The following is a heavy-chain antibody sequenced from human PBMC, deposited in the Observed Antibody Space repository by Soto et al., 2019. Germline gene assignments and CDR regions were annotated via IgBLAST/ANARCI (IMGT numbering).Heavy chain of an antibody. Sequence: PGGSLRLSCAASGVTFSSYGMHWVRQAPGKGLEWVAVIWYDGSNKYYADSVKGRFTISRDNSKNTLYLQMNSLRAEDKAVFFFAREASVGAGHLPLGGFDPWGQGTLVTVSS. CDR2: IWYDGSNK. V-gene: IGHV3-33*01. CDR1: GVTFSSYG. J-gene: IGHJ5*02. D-gene: IGHD1-26*01. CDR3: AREASVGAGHLPLGGFDP.